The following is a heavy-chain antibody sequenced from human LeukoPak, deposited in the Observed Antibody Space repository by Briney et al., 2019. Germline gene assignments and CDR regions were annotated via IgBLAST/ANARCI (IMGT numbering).Heavy chain of an antibody. CDR2: INPNSGGS. V-gene: IGHV1-2*02. D-gene: IGHD7-27*01. Sequence: GASVKVSCKASGYTFTVYYLHWVRQAPGQGLEWMGWINPNSGGSNYAQKFQGRVTMTRDTSISTAYMELGRLRSDDTAVYYCARDGNWGSLRGAFDIWGQGTIVTVSS. J-gene: IGHJ3*02. CDR3: ARDGNWGSLRGAFDI. CDR1: GYTFTVYY.